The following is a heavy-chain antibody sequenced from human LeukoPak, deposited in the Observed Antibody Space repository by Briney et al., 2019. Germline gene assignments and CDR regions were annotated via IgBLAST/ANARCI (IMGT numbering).Heavy chain of an antibody. CDR3: TRTDASDLRSMYRSFQH. D-gene: IGHD3-16*02. J-gene: IGHJ1*01. CDR1: GFTFSDYW. CDR2: IKQNGREK. V-gene: IGHV3-7*01. Sequence: GGSLRLSCAASGFTFSDYWMTWVRQAPGKGLEWAANIKQNGREKNYVDSVKGRFTISRDNAENSLSLQMTTLRAEDNAVYYCTRTDASDLRSMYRSFQHWRQATMVIVPS.